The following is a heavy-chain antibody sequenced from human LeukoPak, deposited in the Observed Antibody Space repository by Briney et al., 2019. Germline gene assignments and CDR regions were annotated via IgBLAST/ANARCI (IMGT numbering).Heavy chain of an antibody. V-gene: IGHV4-4*08. J-gene: IGHJ3*02. Sequence: SETLSLTCTVSGGSISSFYWSWIRQSPGKGLEWIGYISYTGNTNYNPSLKRRVTISVDTSKNQFSLKLSSVSAADTAVYYCAREGGFHSPAGIWGQGTMVTVSS. CDR1: GGSISSFY. D-gene: IGHD1-26*01. CDR2: ISYTGNT. CDR3: AREGGFHSPAGI.